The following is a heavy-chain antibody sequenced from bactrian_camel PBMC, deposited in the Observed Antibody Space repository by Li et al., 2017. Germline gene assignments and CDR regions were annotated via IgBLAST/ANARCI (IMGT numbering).Heavy chain of an antibody. Sequence: HVQLVESGGGSVQAGGSLRLSCVASGVSVAANCKGWFRMSPTLGREAVAAIDSDGTITYADVVKGRFTFSQDNAKNTLYLQMNSLKPEDTAMCYCAAPGVNDGRYCFQFGSWGQGTQVTV. V-gene: IGHV3S55*01. D-gene: IGHD2*01. CDR3: AAPGVNDGRYCFQFGS. CDR1: GVSVAANC. J-gene: IGHJ6*01. CDR2: IDSDGTI.